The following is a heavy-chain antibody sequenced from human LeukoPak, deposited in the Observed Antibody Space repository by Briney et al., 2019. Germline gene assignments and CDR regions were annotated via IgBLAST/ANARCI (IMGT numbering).Heavy chain of an antibody. J-gene: IGHJ3*02. CDR1: VYTFTGYY. D-gene: IGHD1-26*01. CDR2: INPNSGGT. Sequence: GASVKVSCKASVYTFTGYYMHWVRQAPRQGLEWMGWINPNSGGTNYAQKFQGRVTRTRDTSISTAYMELSRVRSDDTAVYYCAENGGRYAFDIWGQGTMVTVSS. V-gene: IGHV1-2*02. CDR3: AENGGRYAFDI.